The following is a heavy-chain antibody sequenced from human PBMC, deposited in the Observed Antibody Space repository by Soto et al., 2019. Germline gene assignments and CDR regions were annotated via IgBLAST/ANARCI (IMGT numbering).Heavy chain of an antibody. CDR2: VHHSGSA. J-gene: IGHJ5*02. CDR3: ATARGSGSYYPFDP. Sequence: PSETLSLTCSVSGGSISSYYWSWIRQPLGKGLEWIGYVHHSGSANYNPSLKSRVTMSVDTSKNQFSLKLSSVTAADTAVYYCATARGSGSYYPFDPWGQGTLVTVSS. CDR1: GGSISSYY. V-gene: IGHV4-59*01. D-gene: IGHD3-10*01.